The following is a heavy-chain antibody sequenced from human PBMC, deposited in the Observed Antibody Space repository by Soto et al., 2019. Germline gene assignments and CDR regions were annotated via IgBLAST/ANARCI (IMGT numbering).Heavy chain of an antibody. J-gene: IGHJ5*02. D-gene: IGHD3-22*01. V-gene: IGHV4-59*02. CDR2: MYFGGSF. CDR3: GRSYYDSTGFAVDP. CDR1: GASVSHGY. Sequence: QMQLQASGPGLVKPSETLSLTCNVSGASVSHGYWSWIRQPPGKGLEWIGFMYFGGSFNYNPSLTSGAPIPVATSSTQSTRRLRAVTASDTAVYYGGRSYYDSTGFAVDPWGRGTLVTVSS.